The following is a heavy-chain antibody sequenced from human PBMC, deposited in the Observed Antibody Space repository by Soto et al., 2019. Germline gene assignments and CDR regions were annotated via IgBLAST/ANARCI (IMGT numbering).Heavy chain of an antibody. D-gene: IGHD1-20*01. CDR1: GGSFSGYY. CDR3: ARGGISGTTGRVDY. V-gene: IGHV4-34*01. Sequence: QVQLQQWGAGLLKPAETLSLTCAVYGGSFSGYYWSWIRQPPGKGLEWIGEINHSESTNYNPSLKSRVTISIDTYKNQFSLRLSSVTAADTAVYYCARGGISGTTGRVDYWGQGTLVTVSS. CDR2: INHSEST. J-gene: IGHJ4*02.